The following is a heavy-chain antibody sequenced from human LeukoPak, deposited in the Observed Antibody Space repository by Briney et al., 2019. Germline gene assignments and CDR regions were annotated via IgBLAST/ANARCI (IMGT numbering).Heavy chain of an antibody. J-gene: IGHJ4*02. CDR2: ISYDGSNK. CDR1: GFTFSSYG. V-gene: IGHV3-30*03. CDR3: ARVGPIGYCSSTSCYAGPLFDY. D-gene: IGHD2-2*01. Sequence: PGGSLRLSCAASGFTFSSYGMHWVRQAPGKGLEWVAVISYDGSNKYYADSVKGRFTISRDNSKNTLYLQMNSLRAEDTAVYYCARVGPIGYCSSTSCYAGPLFDYWGQGTLVTVSS.